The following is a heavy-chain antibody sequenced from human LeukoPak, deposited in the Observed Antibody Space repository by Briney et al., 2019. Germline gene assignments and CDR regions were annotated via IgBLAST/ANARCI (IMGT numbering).Heavy chain of an antibody. CDR1: GFTFSSYG. CDR3: TRGSSRDYYDSSGYPDFDY. V-gene: IGHV3-33*01. CDR2: IWYDGSNK. D-gene: IGHD3-22*01. Sequence: GGSLRLSCAASGFTFSSYGMRWVRQAPGKGLEWVAVIWYDGSNKYYADSVKGRFTISRDNSKNTLYLQMNSLRAEDTAVYYCTRGSSRDYYDSSGYPDFDYWGQGTLVTVSS. J-gene: IGHJ4*02.